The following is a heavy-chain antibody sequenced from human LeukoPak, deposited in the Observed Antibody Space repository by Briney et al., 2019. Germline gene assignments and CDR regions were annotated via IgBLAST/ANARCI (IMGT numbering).Heavy chain of an antibody. CDR3: ARRSRSFDY. CDR1: GFTVSSNY. V-gene: IGHV3-11*01. CDR2: ISSSGSTI. J-gene: IGHJ4*02. Sequence: PGGSLRLSCAASGFTVSSNYMSWVRQAPGKGLEWVSYISSSGSTIYYADSVKGRFTISRDNAKNSLYLQMNSLRAEDAAVYYCARRSRSFDYWGQGTLVTVSS. D-gene: IGHD6-13*01.